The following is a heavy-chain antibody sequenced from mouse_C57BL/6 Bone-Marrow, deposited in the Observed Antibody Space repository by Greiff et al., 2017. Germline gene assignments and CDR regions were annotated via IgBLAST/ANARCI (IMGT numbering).Heavy chain of an antibody. V-gene: IGHV1-7*01. CDR2: INPSSGYT. J-gene: IGHJ1*03. CDR3: ARGYYGSSYVWYFDV. Sequence: QVQLQQSGAELAQPGASVKLSCKASGYTFTSYWMHWVKQRPGQGLEWIGYINPSSGYTKYNQKFKDKATLTADKSSSTAYMQLSSLTYEDSAVYYCARGYYGSSYVWYFDVWGTGTTVTVSS. CDR1: GYTFTSYW. D-gene: IGHD1-1*01.